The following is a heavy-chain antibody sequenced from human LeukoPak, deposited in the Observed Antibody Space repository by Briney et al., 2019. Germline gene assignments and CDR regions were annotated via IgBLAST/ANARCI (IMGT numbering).Heavy chain of an antibody. CDR2: ISGNGAAT. CDR1: GFTFSSYS. J-gene: IGHJ5*02. Sequence: GGSLRLSCAASGFTFSSYSMSWVRQAPGKGLEWVSGISGNGAATYYADSVKGRFTVSRDNYKNTLYLQMNSLRAEDTAVYYCAKVNPSNWFDPWGQGTLVTVSS. CDR3: AKVNPSNWFDP. V-gene: IGHV3-23*01.